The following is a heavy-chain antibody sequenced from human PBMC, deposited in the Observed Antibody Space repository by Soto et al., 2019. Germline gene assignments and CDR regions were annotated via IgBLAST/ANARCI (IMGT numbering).Heavy chain of an antibody. J-gene: IGHJ4*02. CDR3: LRATDFSDSSGYTRCFDY. CDR2: YREKAQGYNT. V-gene: IGHV3-72*01. CDR1: GLTLSDHY. Sequence: PVGSMRLSCAVSGLTLSDHYIDWVRKAQGKGMEWVDSYREKAQGYNTAYAASVKGRLTTSRDEPKNSVYLQINSLKTDDTAVYYCLRATDFSDSSGYTRCFDYWGQGTRGTSPQ. D-gene: IGHD3-22*01.